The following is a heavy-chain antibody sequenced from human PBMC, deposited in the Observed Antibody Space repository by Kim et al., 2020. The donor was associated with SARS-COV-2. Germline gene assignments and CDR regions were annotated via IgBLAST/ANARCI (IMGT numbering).Heavy chain of an antibody. D-gene: IGHD3-10*01. CDR1: GGSISTYY. Sequence: SETLSLTCTVSGGSISTYYWSWIRQPPGKGLEWIGYIYYSGSTNYNPSLKSRVTISVDTSKNQFSLKLSSVTAADTAVYYCARVSDGSGNYFDYWGQGTLVTVSS. CDR2: IYYSGST. CDR3: ARVSDGSGNYFDY. J-gene: IGHJ4*02. V-gene: IGHV4-59*01.